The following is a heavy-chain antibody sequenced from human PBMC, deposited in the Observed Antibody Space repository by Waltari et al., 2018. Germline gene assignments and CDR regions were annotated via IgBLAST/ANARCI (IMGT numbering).Heavy chain of an antibody. CDR2: IYHSGST. V-gene: IGHV4-38-2*01. CDR1: GYSISSGYY. J-gene: IGHJ6*03. CDR3: ARGRNRIAAAVYYYMDV. Sequence: QVQLQESGPGLVKPSETLSLTCAVSGYSISSGYYWGWIRQPPGKGLEWIGSIYHSGSTYYNTSLKSRVTISVDTSKNQFSLKLSSVTAADTAVYYCARGRNRIAAAVYYYMDVWGKGTTVTVSS. D-gene: IGHD6-13*01.